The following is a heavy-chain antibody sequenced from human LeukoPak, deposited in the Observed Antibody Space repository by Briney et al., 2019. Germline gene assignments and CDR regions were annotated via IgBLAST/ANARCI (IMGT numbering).Heavy chain of an antibody. Sequence: GGSLRLSCAASGFTFSNAWMSWVRQAPGKGLEWVGRIKSKTDGGTTDYAAPVKGRFTISRDDSKNMLYLQMNSLKTEDTAVYYCTTDTRRDSTSYYFDSWGQGTLVTVSS. CDR2: IKSKTDGGTT. J-gene: IGHJ4*02. V-gene: IGHV3-15*01. D-gene: IGHD3-22*01. CDR3: TTDTRRDSTSYYFDS. CDR1: GFTFSNAW.